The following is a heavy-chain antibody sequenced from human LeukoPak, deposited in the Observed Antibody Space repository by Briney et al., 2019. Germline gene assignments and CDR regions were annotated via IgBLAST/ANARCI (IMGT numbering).Heavy chain of an antibody. CDR3: AREFVSGSYYEDDY. D-gene: IGHD3-10*01. CDR1: GFTFSSYS. V-gene: IGHV3-21*01. CDR2: ISSISSYI. J-gene: IGHJ4*02. Sequence: GGSLRLSCAASGFTFSSYSMNWVRQAPGKGLEWVSFISSISSYIYYADSVKGRFTISRDNPKNSLYQQMNILRNEDTAVYYCAREFVSGSYYEDDYWGQGTLVTVSS.